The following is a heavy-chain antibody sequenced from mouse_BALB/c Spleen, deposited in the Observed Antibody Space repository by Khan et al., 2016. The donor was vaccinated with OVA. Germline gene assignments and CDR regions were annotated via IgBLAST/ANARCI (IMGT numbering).Heavy chain of an antibody. CDR2: INPSTGYT. V-gene: IGHV1-7*01. CDR3: ANHGSSSAWLTY. Sequence: QVQLQQSGAELAKPGASVKMSCKASGYTFTSYWMHWVKQRPGQGLEWIGYINPSTGYTEYNQRFKDKATLTADKSSSTAYMQLSSLTSEESAVYDCANHGSSSAWLTYWGQGTLVTVSA. J-gene: IGHJ3*01. D-gene: IGHD1-1*01. CDR1: GYTFTSYW.